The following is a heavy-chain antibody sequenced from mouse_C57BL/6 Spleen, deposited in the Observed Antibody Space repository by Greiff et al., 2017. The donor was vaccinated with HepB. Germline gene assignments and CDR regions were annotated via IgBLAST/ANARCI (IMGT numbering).Heavy chain of an antibody. D-gene: IGHD2-2*01. V-gene: IGHV1-64*01. Sequence: VQLQQPGAELVKPGASVKLSCKASGYTFTSYWMHWVKQRPGQGLEWIGMIHPNSGSTNYNEKFKSKATLTVDKSSSTAYMQLSSLTSEDSAVYYCARWLPSYYFDYWGQGTTLTVSS. J-gene: IGHJ2*01. CDR2: IHPNSGST. CDR3: ARWLPSYYFDY. CDR1: GYTFTSYW.